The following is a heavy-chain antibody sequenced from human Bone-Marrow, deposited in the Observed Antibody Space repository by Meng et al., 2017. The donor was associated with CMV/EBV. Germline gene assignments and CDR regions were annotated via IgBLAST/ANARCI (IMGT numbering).Heavy chain of an antibody. Sequence: ASVKVSCKASGGTFSSYAISWVRQAPGQGLEWMGWINPNSGGTNYAQKFQGRVTMTRDTSISTAYMELSRLRSDDTAVYYCARDLGAGVKPTLAVDYWGQGTLVTVSS. CDR3: ARDLGAGVKPTLAVDY. J-gene: IGHJ4*02. D-gene: IGHD3-10*01. CDR2: INPNSGGT. V-gene: IGHV1-2*02. CDR1: GGTFSSYA.